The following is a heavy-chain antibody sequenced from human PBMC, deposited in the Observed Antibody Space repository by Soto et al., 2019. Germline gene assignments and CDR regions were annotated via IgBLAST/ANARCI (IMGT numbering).Heavy chain of an antibody. CDR2: IRSKANSYAT. Sequence: EVQLVESGGGLVQPGGSLKLSCAASGFTFSGSAMHWVRQASGKGLEWVGRIRSKANSYATAYAASVKGRFTISRDDSESTAYLQMNSLKTEDTAVYYCTRHLENYDFWSGYYPASDYYYYMDVWGKGTTVTVSS. J-gene: IGHJ6*03. CDR1: GFTFSGSA. CDR3: TRHLENYDFWSGYYPASDYYYYMDV. V-gene: IGHV3-73*01. D-gene: IGHD3-3*01.